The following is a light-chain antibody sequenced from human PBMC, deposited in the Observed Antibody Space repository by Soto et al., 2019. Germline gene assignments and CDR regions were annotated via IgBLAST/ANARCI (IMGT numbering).Light chain of an antibody. J-gene: IGLJ2*01. V-gene: IGLV1-51*01. Sequence: QSVLTQPPSVSAAPGQKVTISCSGSSSNIGNNYVSWYQQLPRTAPKVLIYDNNERPSGIPDRVSGSKSGTSATLGITGLQTGDEADYYCRTWDSGLSAVVFGGGTKVTVL. CDR1: SSNIGNNY. CDR2: DNN. CDR3: RTWDSGLSAVV.